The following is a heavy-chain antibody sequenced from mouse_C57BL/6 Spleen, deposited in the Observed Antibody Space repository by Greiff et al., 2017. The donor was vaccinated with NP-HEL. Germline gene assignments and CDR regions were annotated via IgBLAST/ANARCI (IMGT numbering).Heavy chain of an antibody. CDR2: INYDGSST. CDR3: AREYYAIDY. J-gene: IGHJ4*01. Sequence: EVQRVESEGGLVQPGSSMKLSCTASGFTFSDYYMAWVRQVPEKGLEWVANINYDGSSTYYLDSLKSRFIISRDNAKNILYLQISSLKSEDTATYYCAREYYAIDYWGQGTSVTVSS. CDR1: GFTFSDYY. V-gene: IGHV5-16*01.